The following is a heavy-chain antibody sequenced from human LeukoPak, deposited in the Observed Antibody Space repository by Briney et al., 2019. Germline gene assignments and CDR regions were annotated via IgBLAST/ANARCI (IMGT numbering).Heavy chain of an antibody. CDR1: GFTFSSYW. Sequence: PGGSLRLSRVASGFTFSSYWMHWVRQVPGKGLVWVSRINSDGYSINYADSVKGRFTISRDNAKNTLYLQMNSPRAEDTAVYYCVRATWGSYFDYWGQGTLVTVSS. CDR3: VRATWGSYFDY. CDR2: INSDGYSI. D-gene: IGHD7-27*01. V-gene: IGHV3-74*01. J-gene: IGHJ4*02.